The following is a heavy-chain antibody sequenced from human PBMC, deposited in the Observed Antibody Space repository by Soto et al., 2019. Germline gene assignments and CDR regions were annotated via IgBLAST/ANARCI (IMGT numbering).Heavy chain of an antibody. CDR3: VRLDGYYYYVMDV. Sequence: SVKVSCKASGGTFSSYAISWVLQAPGQGLEWMGGIIPIFGTANYAQKFQGRVTITADESTSTAYMELSSLRSEDTAVYYCVRLDGYYYYVMDVWGQGTTVTVS. J-gene: IGHJ6*02. V-gene: IGHV1-69*13. CDR1: GGTFSSYA. CDR2: IIPIFGTA.